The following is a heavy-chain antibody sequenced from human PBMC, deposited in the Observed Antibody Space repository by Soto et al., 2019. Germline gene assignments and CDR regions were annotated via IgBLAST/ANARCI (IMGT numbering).Heavy chain of an antibody. CDR3: GREASGYNS. CDR2: IVPVVGRP. J-gene: IGHJ5*02. CDR1: GGSFSNFG. V-gene: IGHV1-69*13. Sequence: SLKGSCKSSGGSFSNFGISWVRQAPGQGVDWMGGIVPVVGRPNYSQRFRGRLTITADESTSTCYMDLISLRSGDTAPDYWGREASGYNSWGQGPQAT. D-gene: IGHD5-12*01.